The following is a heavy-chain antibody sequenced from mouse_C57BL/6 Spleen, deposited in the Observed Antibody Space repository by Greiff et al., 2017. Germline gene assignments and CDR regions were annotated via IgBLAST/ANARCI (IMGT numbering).Heavy chain of an antibody. Sequence: EVKLMESGGGLVKPGGSLKLSCAASGFTFSSYAMSWVRQTPEKRLEWVAPLSVGGSYTYYPDNVKGRFTISRDTAKTNLYLHMSHLKSEDTAMYYCASGNYCVFAYWGPATLVTVSA. CDR2: LSVGGSYT. J-gene: IGHJ3*01. D-gene: IGHD2-1*01. CDR3: ASGNYCVFAY. CDR1: GFTFSSYA. V-gene: IGHV5-4*03.